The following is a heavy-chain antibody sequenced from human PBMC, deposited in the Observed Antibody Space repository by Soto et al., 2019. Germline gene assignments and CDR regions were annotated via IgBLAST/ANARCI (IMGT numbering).Heavy chain of an antibody. CDR1: GFSLTTSGVG. D-gene: IGHD4-17*01. J-gene: IGHJ5*02. CDR3: AHRTTTVTWWFDP. Sequence: QITLKESGPTLVKPTQTLTLTCTFSGFSLTTSGVGVGWIRQPPGKALEWLALIYWDDDKRYSPSLKSRLTTTXAXXKNQGALTMTTMDPADTATYFCAHRTTTVTWWFDPWGQGTLVTVSS. V-gene: IGHV2-5*02. CDR2: IYWDDDK.